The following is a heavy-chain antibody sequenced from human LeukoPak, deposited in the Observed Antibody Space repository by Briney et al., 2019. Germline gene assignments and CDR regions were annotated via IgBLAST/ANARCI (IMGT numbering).Heavy chain of an antibody. CDR1: GSSFTSYW. V-gene: IGHV5-51*01. J-gene: IGHJ4*02. CDR2: IYPGDSDT. Sequence: PGESLKISCQGSGSSFTSYWIGWVRQLPGKGLEWMGIIYPGDSDTRYSPSFQGQVTISADKSISTAYLQWSSLKASDTAMYYCARSSSYDSSGYYSPFDYWGQGTLVTVSS. D-gene: IGHD3-22*01. CDR3: ARSSSYDSSGYYSPFDY.